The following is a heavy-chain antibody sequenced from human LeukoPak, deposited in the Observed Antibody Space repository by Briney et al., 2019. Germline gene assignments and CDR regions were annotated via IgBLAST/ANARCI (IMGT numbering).Heavy chain of an antibody. V-gene: IGHV4-34*01. CDR3: ARGQVPAARGYNWFDP. CDR2: INARGDT. Sequence: SETLSLTCAVYGWSFNDYYWNWIRHPPGKGLEWIGEINARGDTNYNPSLKSRVTISVDTSKKQFSLRLTSVIGAATALYYCARGQVPAARGYNWFDPWGQGTLVTVSS. J-gene: IGHJ5*02. CDR1: GWSFNDYY. D-gene: IGHD2-2*01.